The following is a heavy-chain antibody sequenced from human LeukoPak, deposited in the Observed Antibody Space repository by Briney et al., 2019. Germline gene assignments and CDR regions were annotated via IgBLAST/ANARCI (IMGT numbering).Heavy chain of an antibody. V-gene: IGHV4-34*01. CDR2: INHSGST. CDR3: ARGRGGTFDY. D-gene: IGHD3-16*01. CDR1: GGSFSGYY. J-gene: IGHJ4*02. Sequence: SETLSLTCAVYGGSFSGYYWSWIRQPPGKGLEWIGEINHSGSTNYNPSLKSRVTISVDTSKNQFSLKLSSVTAPDTAVYYCARGRGGTFDYWGQGTLVTVSS.